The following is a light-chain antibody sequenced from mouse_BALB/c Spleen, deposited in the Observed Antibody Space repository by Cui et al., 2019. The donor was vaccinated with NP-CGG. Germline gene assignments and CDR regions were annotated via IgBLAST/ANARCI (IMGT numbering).Light chain of an antibody. CDR2: GTN. V-gene: IGLV1*01. CDR3: ALWYSNHWV. J-gene: IGLJ1*01. Sequence: QAVFTQESAPTTSPGETVTLTCRSSTGAVTTSNYANWVQEKPGHLFTGLIGGTNNRAPGVPARFSGSLIGDKAALTITGAQTEDEAIYFCALWYSNHWVFGGGTKLTVL. CDR1: TGAVTTSNY.